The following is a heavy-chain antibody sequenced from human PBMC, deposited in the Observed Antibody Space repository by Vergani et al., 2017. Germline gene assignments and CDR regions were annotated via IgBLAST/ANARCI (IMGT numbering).Heavy chain of an antibody. J-gene: IGHJ6*02. CDR2: IIPILGIA. Sequence: QVQLVQSGAEVKKPGSSVKVSCKASGGTFSSYTISWVRQAPGQGLEWMGRIIPILGIANYAQKFQGRVTITADKSTSTAYMELSSLRSEDTAVYYCALYTKPVVPAARVYDSYSGMDVWSQRSTVTVSS. CDR3: ALYTKPVVPAARVYDSYSGMDV. CDR1: GGTFSSYT. V-gene: IGHV1-69*02. D-gene: IGHD2-2*01.